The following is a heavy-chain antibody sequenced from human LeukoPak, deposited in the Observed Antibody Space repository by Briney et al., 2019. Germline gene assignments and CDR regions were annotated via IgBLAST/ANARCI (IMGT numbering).Heavy chain of an antibody. J-gene: IGHJ4*02. V-gene: IGHV1-2*02. CDR2: INPNSGGT. Sequence: ASVKVSCKASGYTFTGYYMHWVRQAPGQGLEWMGWINPNSGGTNYAQKFQGRVTMTRDTSISTAYMELSRLRSDDTAVYYCATDSLTGYETGIYFDYWGQGTLVTVSS. CDR1: GYTFTGYY. D-gene: IGHD3-9*01. CDR3: ATDSLTGYETGIYFDY.